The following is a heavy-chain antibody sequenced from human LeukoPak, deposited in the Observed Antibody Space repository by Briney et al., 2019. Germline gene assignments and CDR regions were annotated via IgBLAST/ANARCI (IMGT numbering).Heavy chain of an antibody. CDR3: ARVSYYYDSSAYYGRYYYYMDV. D-gene: IGHD3-22*01. J-gene: IGHJ6*03. V-gene: IGHV1-69*13. CDR2: IIPIFGTA. Sequence: GASVKVSCKASGGTFSSYAISWVRQAPGQGLEWMGGIIPIFGTANYAQKFQGRVTITADESTSTAYMELSSLRSEDTAVYYCARVSYYYDSSAYYGRYYYYMDVWGKGTTVTVSS. CDR1: GGTFSSYA.